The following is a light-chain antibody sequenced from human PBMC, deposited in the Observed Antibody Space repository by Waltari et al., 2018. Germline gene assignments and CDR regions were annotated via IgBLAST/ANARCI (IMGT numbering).Light chain of an antibody. CDR2: DAS. J-gene: IGKJ3*01. Sequence: EIVLTQSPATLSLSPGERATLSCRASQSVSSYLAWYQQKPGQAPRLLIYDASNRATGIPARFSGSGSGTDFTLTITSLEPEDFATYYCQQSFSPPLTFGPGTKVDIK. CDR3: QQSFSPPLT. CDR1: QSVSSY. V-gene: IGKV3-11*01.